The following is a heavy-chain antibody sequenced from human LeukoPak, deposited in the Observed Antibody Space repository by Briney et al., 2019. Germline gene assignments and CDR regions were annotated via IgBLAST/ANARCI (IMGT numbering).Heavy chain of an antibody. Sequence: SETLSLTCTVSGGSISSSSYYWGWIRQPPGKGLEWIGSIYYSGSTYYNPSLQSRVTISVDTSKNQFSLKLSSVTAADTAVYYCARTYYDYVWGSYPLGRAFDIWGQGTMVTVSS. CDR1: GGSISSSSYY. CDR2: IYYSGST. J-gene: IGHJ3*02. CDR3: ARTYYDYVWGSYPLGRAFDI. V-gene: IGHV4-39*01. D-gene: IGHD3-16*02.